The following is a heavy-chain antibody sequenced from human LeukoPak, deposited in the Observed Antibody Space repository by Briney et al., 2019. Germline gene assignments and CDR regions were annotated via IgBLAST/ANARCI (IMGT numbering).Heavy chain of an antibody. CDR1: EFTFSNYW. CDR2: IKQDGSEK. CDR3: ARVRWDLLSTDY. Sequence: GXSLRLSCAASEFTFSNYWMSWVRQAPGKGLEWVANIKQDGSEKYYVDSVKGRFTISRDNAKNSLYLQMNSLRVEDTAVYYCARVRWDLLSTDYWGQGSLVTASS. D-gene: IGHD1-26*01. V-gene: IGHV3-7*01. J-gene: IGHJ4*02.